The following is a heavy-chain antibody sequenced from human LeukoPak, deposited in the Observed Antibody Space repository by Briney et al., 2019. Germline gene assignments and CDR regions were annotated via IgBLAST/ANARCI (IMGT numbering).Heavy chain of an antibody. Sequence: GGSLRLSCAASGFTFSSYAMRWVRQAPGKGLEWVSAISGSGGSTYYADSVKGRFTISRDNSKSTLYLQMNSLRAEDTAVYYCAKDKGGDYGDYYYYYGMDVWGQGATVTVSS. V-gene: IGHV3-23*01. CDR1: GFTFSSYA. CDR2: ISGSGGST. J-gene: IGHJ6*02. CDR3: AKDKGGDYGDYYYYYGMDV. D-gene: IGHD4-17*01.